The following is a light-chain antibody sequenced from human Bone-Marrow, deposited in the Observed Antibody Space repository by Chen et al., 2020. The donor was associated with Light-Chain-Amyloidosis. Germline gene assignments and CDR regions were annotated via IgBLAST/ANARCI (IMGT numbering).Light chain of an antibody. V-gene: IGKV1-39*01. CDR3: QQTFITPWT. Sequence: IQMTHSPAPLSPSVGDRVTITCRASQSIGSYLNWYRQEPGKAPKLLIWAASSLHSGVPSRFRGSGSGTDCALSITSLQPEDFATYYCQQTFITPWTVGQGTRVEI. J-gene: IGKJ1*01. CDR2: AAS. CDR1: QSIGSY.